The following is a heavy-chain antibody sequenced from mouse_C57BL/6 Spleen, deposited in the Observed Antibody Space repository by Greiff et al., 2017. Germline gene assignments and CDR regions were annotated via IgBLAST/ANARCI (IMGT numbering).Heavy chain of an antibody. CDR1: GFNIKDYY. J-gene: IGHJ2*01. Sequence: EVKLQESGAELVKPGVSVKLSCTASGFNIKDYYMHWVKQRTEQGLEWIGRIDPEDGETKYAPKFQGKATITADTSSNTAYLQLSSLTSEDTAVYYCAVNWEGLDFDYWGQGTTLTVSS. D-gene: IGHD4-1*01. CDR2: IDPEDGET. V-gene: IGHV14-2*01. CDR3: AVNWEGLDFDY.